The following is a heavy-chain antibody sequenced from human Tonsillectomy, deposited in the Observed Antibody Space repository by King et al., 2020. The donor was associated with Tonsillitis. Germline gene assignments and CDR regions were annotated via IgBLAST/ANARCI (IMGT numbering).Heavy chain of an antibody. CDR1: GFTVSSNY. Sequence: EEQLVQSGGGLIQPGGSLRLSCAASGFTVSSNYMSWVRQAPGKGLEWVSVIYSGGSTYYADSVKDRFTISRDNSKNTLYLQMNSLRAEDTAVYYCARTSLGYYYGMDVWGQGTTVTVSS. V-gene: IGHV3-53*01. J-gene: IGHJ6*02. D-gene: IGHD1-26*01. CDR3: ARTSLGYYYGMDV. CDR2: IYSGGST.